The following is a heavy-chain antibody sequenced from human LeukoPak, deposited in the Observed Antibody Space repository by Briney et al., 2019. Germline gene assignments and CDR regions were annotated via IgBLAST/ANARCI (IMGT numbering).Heavy chain of an antibody. J-gene: IGHJ5*02. Sequence: PSETLSLTCAVSGYSISSGYFWVWIRQPPGKGLEWIGSIYHTGATYYNLSLRSPVTISVDTSKNGFSLELNSVTAADTAVYYCARDLGLTISDNWFDPWGQGTLVTVSS. CDR1: GYSISSGYF. CDR2: IYHTGAT. V-gene: IGHV4-38-2*02. D-gene: IGHD3-9*01. CDR3: ARDLGLTISDNWFDP.